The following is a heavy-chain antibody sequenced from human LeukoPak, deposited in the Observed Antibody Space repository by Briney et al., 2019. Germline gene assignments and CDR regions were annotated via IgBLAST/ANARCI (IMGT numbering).Heavy chain of an antibody. CDR3: ARQGYCSSTSCYLDAFDI. J-gene: IGHJ3*02. CDR2: IYSGGST. Sequence: GGSLRLSCAASGVTVSSNYMSWVRQAPGKGREWVSVIYSGGSTYYADSVRGRFTISRDNSKNTLYLQINSLGAEDTAMHYCARQGYCSSTSCYLDAFDIWGQGTMVTVSS. CDR1: GVTVSSNY. V-gene: IGHV3-66*04. D-gene: IGHD2-2*01.